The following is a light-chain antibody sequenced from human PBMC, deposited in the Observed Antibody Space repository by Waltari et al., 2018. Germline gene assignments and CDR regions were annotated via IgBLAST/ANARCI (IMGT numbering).Light chain of an antibody. Sequence: QSVLTQPPSASGTPGQRVTISCSGSSPNIGSNTVNWYGQLPGTAPKILIYSNNQRPSGVPDRFSGSKSCTSASLAISGLQSEDEADYYCAAWDDSLNGVVFGGGTKLTVL. CDR2: SNN. CDR1: SPNIGSNT. V-gene: IGLV1-44*01. CDR3: AAWDDSLNGVV. J-gene: IGLJ2*01.